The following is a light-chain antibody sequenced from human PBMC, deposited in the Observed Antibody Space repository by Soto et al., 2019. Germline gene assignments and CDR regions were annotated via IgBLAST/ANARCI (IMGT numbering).Light chain of an antibody. CDR1: QSVSSSY. Sequence: EIVMTQSPATLSVSPGEGATLSCXXXQSVSSSYLAWYQQKPGQTPRLLIYGASTRATGIPARFSGGGSGTEFTLTISSLQSEDFAVYYCQQYNSWPPITFGQGTRLEIK. J-gene: IGKJ5*01. CDR3: QQYNSWPPIT. CDR2: GAS. V-gene: IGKV3-15*01.